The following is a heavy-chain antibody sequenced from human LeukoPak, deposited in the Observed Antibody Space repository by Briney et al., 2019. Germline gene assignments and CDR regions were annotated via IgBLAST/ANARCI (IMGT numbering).Heavy chain of an antibody. CDR1: GGSISSGDFY. CDR3: ARHRTYDSTDP. J-gene: IGHJ5*02. V-gene: IGHV4-39*01. CDR2: IRYTGNT. Sequence: SETLSLTCSVSGGSISSGDFYWGWIRQPPGKGLERIGNIRYTGNTFYKSSLKSRLTMSVDTSKNQFSLKLSSVTAADTAVYYCARHRTYDSTDPWGQGILVTVSS. D-gene: IGHD3-22*01.